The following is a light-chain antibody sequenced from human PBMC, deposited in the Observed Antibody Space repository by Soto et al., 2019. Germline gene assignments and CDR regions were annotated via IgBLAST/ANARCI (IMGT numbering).Light chain of an antibody. V-gene: IGKV3-20*01. CDR3: QQFSSYPLT. Sequence: VLKISPGTLSLYKGERATLSCRASQTVRNNYLAWYQQKPGQAPRLLIYDASSRATGIPDRFSGGGSGTDFTLTISRLEPEDFAVYYCQQFSSYPLTFGGVT. CDR2: DAS. J-gene: IGKJ4*01. CDR1: QTVRNNY.